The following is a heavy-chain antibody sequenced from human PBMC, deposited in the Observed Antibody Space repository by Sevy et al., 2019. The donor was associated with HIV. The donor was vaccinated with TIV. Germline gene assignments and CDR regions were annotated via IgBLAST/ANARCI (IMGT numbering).Heavy chain of an antibody. CDR1: GFTFSGFW. CDR3: ARVGVACVDGDCDAFYFYGMDV. D-gene: IGHD2-21*02. CDR2: IKPDGREK. Sequence: GGSLRLSCAASGFTFSGFWMTWVRQAPGKGLEWVANIKPDGREKNYVYSVKGRFTISRDNAKNSVYLQMNTLRAEDTAVYYCARVGVACVDGDCDAFYFYGMDVWGQGTTVTVSS. V-gene: IGHV3-7*01. J-gene: IGHJ6*02.